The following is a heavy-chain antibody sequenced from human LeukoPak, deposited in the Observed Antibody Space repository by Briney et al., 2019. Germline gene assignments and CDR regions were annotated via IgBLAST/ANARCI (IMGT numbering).Heavy chain of an antibody. CDR1: EFTFSSYA. V-gene: IGHV3-66*01. CDR3: ARGSRLRGYYFDY. J-gene: IGHJ4*02. Sequence: GGSLRLSCAASEFTFSSYAMSWVRQAPGKGLEWVSVIYSGGSTYYADSVKGRFTISRDNSKNTLYLQMNSLRAEDTAVYYCARGSRLRGYYFDYWGQGTLVTVSS. D-gene: IGHD3-16*01. CDR2: IYSGGST.